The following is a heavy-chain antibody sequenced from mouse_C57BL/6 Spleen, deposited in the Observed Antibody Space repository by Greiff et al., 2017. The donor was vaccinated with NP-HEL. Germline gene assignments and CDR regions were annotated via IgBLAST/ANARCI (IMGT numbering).Heavy chain of an antibody. CDR2: ISDGGSYT. CDR3: ARNYYYGNYYWYFDV. J-gene: IGHJ1*03. V-gene: IGHV5-4*03. Sequence: EVKLQESGGGLVKPGGSLKLSCAASGFTFSSYAMSWVRQTPEKRLEWVATISDGGSYTYYPDNVKGRFTISRDNAKNNLYLQMSHLKSEDTAMYYCARNYYYGNYYWYFDVWGTGTTVTVSS. D-gene: IGHD2-1*01. CDR1: GFTFSSYA.